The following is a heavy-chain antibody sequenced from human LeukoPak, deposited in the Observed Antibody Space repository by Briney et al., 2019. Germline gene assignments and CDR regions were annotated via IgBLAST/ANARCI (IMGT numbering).Heavy chain of an antibody. Sequence: RGGSLEISCQGSGSSFTSYWIAWVRQLPGKGLEWMGIIYPGESDTRYSPSFQGQVTISADKSISYLQWGSLKASDTAMYYGARRGYSGYDSPLGYWGQGTLVTVSS. CDR1: GSSFTSYW. V-gene: IGHV5-51*01. CDR3: ARRGYSGYDSPLGY. J-gene: IGHJ4*02. CDR2: IYPGESDT. D-gene: IGHD5-12*01.